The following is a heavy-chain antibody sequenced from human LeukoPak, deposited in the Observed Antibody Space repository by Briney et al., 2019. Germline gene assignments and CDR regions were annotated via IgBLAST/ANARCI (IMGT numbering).Heavy chain of an antibody. CDR3: ARGHSPVTTKVSYFQH. Sequence: SSETLSLTCTVSGGSISSYYWSWIRQPPGKGLEWIGYIYYRGSTNYNPSLKSRVTISVDTSKNQFSLKLSSVTAADTAVYYCARGHSPVTTKVSYFQHWGQGTLVTVSS. V-gene: IGHV4-59*12. J-gene: IGHJ1*01. D-gene: IGHD4-17*01. CDR1: GGSISSYY. CDR2: IYYRGST.